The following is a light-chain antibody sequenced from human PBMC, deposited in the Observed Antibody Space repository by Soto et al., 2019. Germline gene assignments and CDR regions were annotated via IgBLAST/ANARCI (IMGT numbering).Light chain of an antibody. CDR1: STDFVSYNR. Sequence: QSALTQPPSVSGSPGQSVTISCTGTSTDFVSYNRVSWYQQPPGTAPKLIIYEVGNRPSGVSIRFSGSKSGNTASLTISGLQADDEADYYCSSYAHSSIYVFGTGTKVTVL. J-gene: IGLJ1*01. CDR3: SSYAHSSIYV. V-gene: IGLV2-18*02. CDR2: EVG.